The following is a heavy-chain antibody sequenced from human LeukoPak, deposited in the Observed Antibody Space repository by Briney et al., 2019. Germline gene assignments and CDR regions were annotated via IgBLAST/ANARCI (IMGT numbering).Heavy chain of an antibody. J-gene: IGHJ4*02. Sequence: HAGGSLRPSCAASGFTFSSYEMNWVRQAPGKGLEWVSYISSSGSNIYYADSVKGRFTISRDNAKNSLYLQMNSLRAEDTAVYYCARGWISDSFDFWGQGTLVTVSS. CDR3: ARGWISDSFDF. CDR2: ISSSGSNI. CDR1: GFTFSSYE. D-gene: IGHD5-12*01. V-gene: IGHV3-48*03.